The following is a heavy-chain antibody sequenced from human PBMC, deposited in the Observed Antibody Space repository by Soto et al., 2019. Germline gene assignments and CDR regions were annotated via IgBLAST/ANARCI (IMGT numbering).Heavy chain of an antibody. CDR2: INWDDEK. CDR3: VHLGGAAASYFDF. D-gene: IGHD6-25*01. J-gene: IGHJ4*02. V-gene: IGHV2-5*02. Sequence: QITLRESGPTLVTPTQNLALTCTFSGFSLNTGGVGVAWIRQPPGAALEWLTLINWDDEKRYNPSLKNRLTITKDTSKNQVVLTMTNVDPVDTATYYCVHLGGAAASYFDFWGQGTLVTVSS. CDR1: GFSLNTGGVG.